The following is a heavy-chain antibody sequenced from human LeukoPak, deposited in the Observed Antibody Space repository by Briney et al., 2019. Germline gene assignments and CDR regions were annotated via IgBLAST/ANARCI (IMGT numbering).Heavy chain of an antibody. D-gene: IGHD6-13*01. Sequence: SETLSLTCTVSGGSISSYYWSWIRQPPGKGLEWIGYIYYSGSTNYNPSLKSRVTISVDTSKNQFSLKLSSVTAADTAVYYCARQYSSSSTRAFDYWGQGTLVTVSS. J-gene: IGHJ4*02. V-gene: IGHV4-59*08. CDR2: IYYSGST. CDR1: GGSISSYY. CDR3: ARQYSSSSTRAFDY.